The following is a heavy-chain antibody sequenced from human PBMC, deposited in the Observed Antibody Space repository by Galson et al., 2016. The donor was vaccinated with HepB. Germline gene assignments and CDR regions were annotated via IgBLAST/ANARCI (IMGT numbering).Heavy chain of an antibody. D-gene: IGHD2/OR15-2a*01. CDR2: INPDSGGT. V-gene: IGHV1-2*06. CDR1: GYTFTGYY. J-gene: IGHJ6*02. Sequence: SVKVSCKASGYTFTGYYIHWVRQAPGQGLEWMGRINPDSGGTSYAQKFQGRVTMTRDTSISTAYMELSRLTSDDTAVYYCARVFLPKYFYYDMDVWGQGTTVTVSS. CDR3: ARVFLPKYFYYDMDV.